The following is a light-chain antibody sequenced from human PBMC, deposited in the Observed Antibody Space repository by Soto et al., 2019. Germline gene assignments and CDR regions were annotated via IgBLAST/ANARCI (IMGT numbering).Light chain of an antibody. CDR2: DAS. CDR3: QQYDNLPLT. CDR1: QDISNY. J-gene: IGKJ4*01. Sequence: DIQMTQSPSSLSANVGDRVTITCQASQDISNYLNWYQQKPGKAPKLLIYDASNLETGVPSRFSGSGSGTDFTFTISSLQPEDIATYYCQQYDNLPLTFGGGTKVDIK. V-gene: IGKV1-33*01.